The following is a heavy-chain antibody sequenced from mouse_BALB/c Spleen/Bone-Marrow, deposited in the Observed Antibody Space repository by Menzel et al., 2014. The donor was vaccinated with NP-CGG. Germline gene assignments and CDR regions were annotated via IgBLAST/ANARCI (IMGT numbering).Heavy chain of an antibody. J-gene: IGHJ4*01. D-gene: IGHD2-3*01. CDR1: GYTFTSTW. V-gene: IGHV1S130*01. CDR3: TRDGVGGAMDY. Sequence: QVQLQQSGSVLVRPGDSVKPSCKASGYTFTSTWIHWAKQRPGQALEWIGEIHSNSGNTKYNEKLKGKATLTADTSSSTAYVDLSSLTSEDSAVYYCTRDGVGGAMDYWGQGTSVTVSS. CDR2: IHSNSGNT.